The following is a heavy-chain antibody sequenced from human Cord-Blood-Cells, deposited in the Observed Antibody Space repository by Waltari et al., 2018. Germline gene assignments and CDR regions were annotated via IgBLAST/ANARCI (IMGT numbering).Heavy chain of an antibody. D-gene: IGHD1-26*01. CDR2: INAGNGNT. J-gene: IGHJ1*01. V-gene: IGHV1-3*01. CDR1: GYTFTSYA. CDR3: ARAKSGSYFYFQH. Sequence: QVQLVQSGAEVKKPGASVKVSCKASGYTFTSYAMHWVRQAPGQRLEWMGWINAGNGNTKYSQKCQGRVTITRDTSAGTAYMELSSLRSEDTAVYYCARAKSGSYFYFQHWGQGTLVTVSS.